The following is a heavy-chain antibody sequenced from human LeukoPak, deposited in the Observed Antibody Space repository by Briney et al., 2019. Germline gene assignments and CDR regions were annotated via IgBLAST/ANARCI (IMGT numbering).Heavy chain of an antibody. CDR3: ARTAAAYYYGSGSYNWFDR. J-gene: IGHJ5*02. V-gene: IGHV1-18*01. D-gene: IGHD3-10*01. Sequence: ASVKVSCKASGYTFTSYGISWVRQAPGQGLEWMGWISAYNGNTNYAQKLQGRVTMTTDTSTSTAYMELRSLRSDDTAVYYCARTAAAYYYGSGSYNWFDRWGQGTLVTVSS. CDR2: ISAYNGNT. CDR1: GYTFTSYG.